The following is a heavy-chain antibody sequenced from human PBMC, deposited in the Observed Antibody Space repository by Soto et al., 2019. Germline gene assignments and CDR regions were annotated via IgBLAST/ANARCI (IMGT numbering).Heavy chain of an antibody. V-gene: IGHV4-34*01. CDR3: ASSGPSVFKGFYHPVLAF. Sequence: SETLCVTCSGYGGSFSGCYWSGSRQPPGKGLEWIGEINHSGNTNYNPSLKSRVTISVDTSNNQFSLKLNSVTAADTAVYYCASSGPSVFKGFYHPVLAFWGQGTTVTVSS. J-gene: IGHJ6*02. D-gene: IGHD2-8*02. CDR2: INHSGNT. CDR1: GGSFSGCY.